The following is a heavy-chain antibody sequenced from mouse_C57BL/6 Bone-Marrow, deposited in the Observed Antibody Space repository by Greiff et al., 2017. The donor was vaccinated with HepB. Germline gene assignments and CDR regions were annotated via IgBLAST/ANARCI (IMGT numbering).Heavy chain of an antibody. J-gene: IGHJ3*01. V-gene: IGHV5-4*01. D-gene: IGHD6-1*01. CDR1: GFTFSSYA. Sequence: EVQGVESGGGLVKPGGSLKLSCAASGFTFSSYAMSWVRQTPEKRLEWVATISDGGSYTYYPDNVKGRFTISRNNAKNNLYLQMSHLKSEDTAMYYCARDRLSLFAYWGQGTLVTVSA. CDR3: ARDRLSLFAY. CDR2: ISDGGSYT.